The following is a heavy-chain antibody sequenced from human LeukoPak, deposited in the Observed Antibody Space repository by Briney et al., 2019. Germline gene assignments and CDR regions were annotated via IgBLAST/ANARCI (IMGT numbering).Heavy chain of an antibody. D-gene: IGHD3-22*01. J-gene: IGHJ4*02. V-gene: IGHV1-69*05. Sequence: ASVKVSCKASGGTFSSYAISWVRQASGQGLEWMGRIIPIFGTANYAQKFQGRVTITTDESTSTAYMELSSLRSEDTAVYYCARDEAGYDSSGYYFDYWGQGTLVTVSS. CDR2: IIPIFGTA. CDR3: ARDEAGYDSSGYYFDY. CDR1: GGTFSSYA.